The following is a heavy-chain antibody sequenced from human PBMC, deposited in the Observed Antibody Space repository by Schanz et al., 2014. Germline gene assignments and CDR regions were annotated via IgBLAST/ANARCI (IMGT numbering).Heavy chain of an antibody. Sequence: DVQLLESGGGLVQPGGSLRLSCAASGFTFNSYAMTWVRQAPGKGLEWVSSISHSGGSKYYADSVKGRFTISRDNSENTLYLQMNSLSADDTAVFYCARDRGHGDLPGDIWGQGTMVTVSS. D-gene: IGHD4-17*01. V-gene: IGHV3-23*01. CDR1: GFTFNSYA. CDR2: ISHSGGSK. CDR3: ARDRGHGDLPGDI. J-gene: IGHJ3*02.